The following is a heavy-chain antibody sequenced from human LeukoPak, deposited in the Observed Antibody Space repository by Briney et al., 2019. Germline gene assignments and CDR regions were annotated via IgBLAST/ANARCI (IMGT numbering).Heavy chain of an antibody. CDR3: AREGWIYCSGGSCYGY. CDR2: IYYSGST. CDR1: GGSISSYY. V-gene: IGHV4-59*01. Sequence: SETLSLTCTVSGGSISSYYWSWIRQPPGKGLEWIGYIYYSGSTNYNPSLKSRVTISVDTSKNQFSLKLSSVTAADTAVYYCAREGWIYCSGGSCYGYWGQGTLVTVSS. J-gene: IGHJ4*02. D-gene: IGHD2-15*01.